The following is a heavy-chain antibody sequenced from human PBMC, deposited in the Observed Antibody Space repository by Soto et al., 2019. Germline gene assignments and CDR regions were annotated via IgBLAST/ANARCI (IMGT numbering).Heavy chain of an antibody. CDR1: GFTFSSYA. Sequence: PGGSLRLSCAASGFTFSSYAMSWVRQAPGKGLEWVSAISGSGGSTYYADSVKGRFTISRDNSKNTLYLQMNSLRAEDTAVYYCAKVLSGQLLSPSWFDPWGQGTLVTVSS. D-gene: IGHD2-2*01. V-gene: IGHV3-23*01. CDR2: ISGSGGST. J-gene: IGHJ5*02. CDR3: AKVLSGQLLSPSWFDP.